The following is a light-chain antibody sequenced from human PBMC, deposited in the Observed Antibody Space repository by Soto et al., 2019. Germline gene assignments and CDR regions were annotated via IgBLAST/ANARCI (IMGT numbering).Light chain of an antibody. J-gene: IGLJ2*01. CDR3: SSYAGSNNVV. Sequence: QSVLTQPPSASGSPGQSVTISCTGTSSDVGGYNYVSWYQQHPGKAPKLMIYEVSKRPSGVPHRFSGSKSGNTASLTVSGLQAEDEADYYCSSYAGSNNVVFGGGTKLTVL. CDR1: SSDVGGYNY. CDR2: EVS. V-gene: IGLV2-8*01.